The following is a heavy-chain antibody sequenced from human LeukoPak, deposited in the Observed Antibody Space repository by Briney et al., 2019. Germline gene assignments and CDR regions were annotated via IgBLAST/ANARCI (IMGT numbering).Heavy chain of an antibody. J-gene: IGHJ4*02. CDR3: ARVGVRTYCGSGCYSDYFDS. CDR2: IYYRGST. CDR1: GDFFSGSTSD. D-gene: IGHD2-21*02. Sequence: SETLSLTCSVTGDFFSGSTSDWAWIRQPPGKGLEWIGNIYYRGSTHYSPSLESRVTISVDTSKNQFSLRLNSVTAADTAVYYCARVGVRTYCGSGCYSDYFDSWGQGTLVTVSS. V-gene: IGHV4-39*07.